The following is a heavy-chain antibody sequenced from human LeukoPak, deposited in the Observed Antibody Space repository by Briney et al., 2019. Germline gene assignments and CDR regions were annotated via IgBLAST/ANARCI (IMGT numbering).Heavy chain of an antibody. D-gene: IGHD2-21*01. Sequence: RMSLRLSCAASGFTFSSYGMQWVPQAPVKGLEWVSTISSSGGSTYNANSGKARFTDSRDNSTNTVFLQLNSLRAEDTAVYYCAKDLGRNCYEIFDYWGQGTLVTVSS. V-gene: IGHV3-23*01. CDR1: GFTFSSYG. CDR3: AKDLGRNCYEIFDY. J-gene: IGHJ4*02. CDR2: ISSSGGST.